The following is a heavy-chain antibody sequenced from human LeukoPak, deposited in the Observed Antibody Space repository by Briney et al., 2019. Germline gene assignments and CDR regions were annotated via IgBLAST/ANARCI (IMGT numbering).Heavy chain of an antibody. CDR1: GYTFTGYY. J-gene: IGHJ6*03. Sequence: ASVKVSCKASGYTFTGYYMHWVRQAPGQGLEWMGWINPNSGGTNYAQKFQGRVTMTRDTSISTAYMELSRLRSDDTAVYYCARAMPAGTFMGYYYYYMDVWGKGTTVTVSS. CDR3: ARAMPAGTFMGYYYYYMDV. D-gene: IGHD6-13*01. V-gene: IGHV1-2*02. CDR2: INPNSGGT.